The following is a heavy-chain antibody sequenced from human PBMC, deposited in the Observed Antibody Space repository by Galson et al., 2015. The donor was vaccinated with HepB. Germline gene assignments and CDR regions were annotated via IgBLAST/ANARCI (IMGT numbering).Heavy chain of an antibody. J-gene: IGHJ4*02. V-gene: IGHV3-23*01. CDR2: ITPSGDNT. CDR3: AKVFPEKTVGWYRKALYYPDS. Sequence: SLRLSCAASGFTFSYYAMSWVRQAPGKGLEWVSAITPSGDNTFYADSMKGRFITPRDNSRNTLFLQLKHLRPGDTAVYFCAKVFPEKTVGWYRKALYYPDSRGQGTRVTFSS. D-gene: IGHD6-19*01. CDR1: GFTFSYYA.